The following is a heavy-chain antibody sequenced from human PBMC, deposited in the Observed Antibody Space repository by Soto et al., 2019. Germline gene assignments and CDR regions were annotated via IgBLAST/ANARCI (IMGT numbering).Heavy chain of an antibody. V-gene: IGHV4-59*08. J-gene: IGHJ6*02. Sequence: SETLSLTCTVSGGSISSYYWSWIRQPPGKGLEWIGYIYYSGSTYYNPSLKSRVTISVDTSKNQFSLKLSSVTAADTAVYYCARLLVRGAFYGMDVWGQGTTVTVSS. CDR2: IYYSGST. CDR3: ARLLVRGAFYGMDV. CDR1: GGSISSYY. D-gene: IGHD3-10*01.